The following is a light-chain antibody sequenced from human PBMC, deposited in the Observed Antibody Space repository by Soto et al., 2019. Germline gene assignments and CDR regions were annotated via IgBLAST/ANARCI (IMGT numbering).Light chain of an antibody. CDR1: GSNIGTNT. Sequence: QSALTQPPSASGTPGQRVTISCSGSGSNIGTNTVNWYQQLPGTAPKLLIYRTDQRPAGIPDRFSGSKSGTSASLDISGLQSDDEADYYCTAWDGSLEGRVVGEGTQLTVL. CDR2: RTD. J-gene: IGLJ3*02. CDR3: TAWDGSLEGRV. V-gene: IGLV1-44*01.